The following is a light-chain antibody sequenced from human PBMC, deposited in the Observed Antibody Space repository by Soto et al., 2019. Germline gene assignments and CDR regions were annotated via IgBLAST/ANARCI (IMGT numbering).Light chain of an antibody. CDR3: QQYGSSPWT. CDR2: GTS. Sequence: ETVLTQSPGSLSLSLGDRATPSCRASQTVSNSYLAWYQQKPGQAPRLLIYGTSSRATGIPDRFSGSGSGTDFTLTINRLEPEDFVIYYCQQYGSSPWTFGQGTKVDIK. CDR1: QTVSNSY. J-gene: IGKJ1*01. V-gene: IGKV3-20*01.